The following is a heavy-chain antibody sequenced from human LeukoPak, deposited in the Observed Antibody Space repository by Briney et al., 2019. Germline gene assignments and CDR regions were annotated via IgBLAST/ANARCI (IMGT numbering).Heavy chain of an antibody. CDR2: ISAYNGNT. D-gene: IGHD7-27*01. V-gene: IGHV1-18*01. J-gene: IGHJ5*02. CDR1: GYTFTSYG. CDR3: ARVDGSGDQRINWFDP. Sequence: ASVKVSCKASGYTFTSYGISWVRQAPGQGLEWMGWISAYNGNTNYAQKLQGRVTMTTDTSTSTAYMELRSLRSDDTAVYYCARVDGSGDQRINWFDPCGQGTLVTVSS.